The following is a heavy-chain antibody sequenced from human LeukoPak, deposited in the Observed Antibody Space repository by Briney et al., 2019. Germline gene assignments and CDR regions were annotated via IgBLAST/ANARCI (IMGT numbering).Heavy chain of an antibody. J-gene: IGHJ3*02. CDR2: ISGSGGST. CDR3: AKGGVGAFDI. V-gene: IGHV3-23*01. D-gene: IGHD1-26*01. Sequence: GESLKISCAASGFTFSSYAMSWVRQAPGKGLEWVSAISGSGGSTYYADSVKGRFTISRDNSKNTLYLQMNSLRAEDTAVYYCAKGGVGAFDIWGQGTMVTVSS. CDR1: GFTFSSYA.